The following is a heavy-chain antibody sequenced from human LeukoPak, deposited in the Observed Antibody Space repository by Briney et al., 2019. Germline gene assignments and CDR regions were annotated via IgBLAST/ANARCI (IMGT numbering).Heavy chain of an antibody. V-gene: IGHV4-59*03. CDR1: GASISNYY. CDR2: IYYSGST. D-gene: IGHD3-9*01. CDR3: AKTARLRYFEY. J-gene: IGHJ4*02. Sequence: SETLSLTCTVSGASISNYYWGWVRQPPGKGLEWVGYIYYSGSTNYNPSLKSRVTISLDTSKNQFSLDLTSVTAADTAVYYCAKTARLRYFEYWGQGTLVTVSS.